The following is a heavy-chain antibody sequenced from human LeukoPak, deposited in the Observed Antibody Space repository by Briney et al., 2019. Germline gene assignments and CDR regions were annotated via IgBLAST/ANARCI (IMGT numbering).Heavy chain of an antibody. CDR2: ISSSGSTI. CDR1: GFTFNSYE. J-gene: IGHJ4*02. CDR3: ARTWIQLWLRGPFDY. D-gene: IGHD5-18*01. Sequence: GGSLRLSCAASGFTFNSYEMNWVRQAPGKGLEWVSYISSSGSTIYYADSVKGRFTISRDNAKNSLYLQMNSLRAEDTAVYYCARTWIQLWLRGPFDYWGQGTLVTVSS. V-gene: IGHV3-48*03.